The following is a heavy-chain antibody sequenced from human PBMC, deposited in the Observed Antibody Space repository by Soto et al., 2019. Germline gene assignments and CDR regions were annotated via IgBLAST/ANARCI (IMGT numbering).Heavy chain of an antibody. CDR1: GFTFSSYA. Sequence: QVQLVESGGGVVQPGRSLRLSCAASGFTFSSYAMHWVRQAPGKGLEWVAVISYEGNTKYYADSVKGRFTISRDNTKNPQYQQMNSLRTVDTAVYYGARGPIGVVTNVYYYGMDVWGQGTMVTVSS. V-gene: IGHV3-30-3*01. CDR2: ISYEGNTK. J-gene: IGHJ6*02. CDR3: ARGPIGVVTNVYYYGMDV. D-gene: IGHD2-21*02.